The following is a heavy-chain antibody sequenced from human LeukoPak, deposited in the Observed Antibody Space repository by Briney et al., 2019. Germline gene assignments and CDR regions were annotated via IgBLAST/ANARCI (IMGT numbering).Heavy chain of an antibody. J-gene: IGHJ4*02. CDR3: AKAAAAAGKKSHNDY. Sequence: GGSLRLSCAASGFTFSSYGMSWVRQAPGKGLEWVSAISGSGGSTYYADSVKGRFTISRDNSKNTLYLQMNSLRAEDTAVYYCAKAAAAAGKKSHNDYWGQGTLVTVSS. D-gene: IGHD6-13*01. V-gene: IGHV3-23*01. CDR1: GFTFSSYG. CDR2: ISGSGGST.